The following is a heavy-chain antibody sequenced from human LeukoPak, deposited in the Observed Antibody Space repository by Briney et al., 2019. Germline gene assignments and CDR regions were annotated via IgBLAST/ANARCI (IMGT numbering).Heavy chain of an antibody. V-gene: IGHV3-23*01. CDR2: ISGSGGAT. CDR3: AKDAGSFFDH. CDR1: GFTFNTYG. D-gene: IGHD3-10*01. J-gene: IGHJ4*02. Sequence: GGSLRLSCAASGFTFNTYGMSWVRQAPGKGLEWVSGISGSGGATYYADSVKGRFTISRDSDKSSVFPQMNSLRVEDTAIYYCAKDAGSFFDHWGQGTLVTVSS.